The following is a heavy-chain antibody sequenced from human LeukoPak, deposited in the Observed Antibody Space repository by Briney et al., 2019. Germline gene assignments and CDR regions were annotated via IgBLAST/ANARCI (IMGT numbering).Heavy chain of an antibody. CDR3: TKRDITMTDTDY. CDR1: GGSIISSSW. J-gene: IGHJ4*02. V-gene: IGHV4-4*02. Sequence: PSETLSLTCAVSGGSIISSSWWGWVRQPPGKGLEWIGEVFHSGTTHYHPSLESRISISVDKSKNQFSLKLTSVTAADTAVYYCTKRDITMTDTDYWGQGTLITVSS. D-gene: IGHD2-21*02. CDR2: VFHSGTT.